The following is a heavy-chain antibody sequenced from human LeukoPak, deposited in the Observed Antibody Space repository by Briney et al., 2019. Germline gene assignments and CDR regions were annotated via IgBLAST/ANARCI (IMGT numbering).Heavy chain of an antibody. V-gene: IGHV4-34*01. J-gene: IGHJ4*02. CDR3: ARERYCSSTSCPNFDY. D-gene: IGHD2-2*01. CDR1: GGSFSGYY. Sequence: PSETLSPTCAVYGGSFSGYYWSWIRQPPGKGLEWIGEINHSGSTNYNPSLKSRVTISVDTSKNQFSLKLSSVTAADTAVYYCARERYCSSTSCPNFDYWGQGTLVTVSS. CDR2: INHSGST.